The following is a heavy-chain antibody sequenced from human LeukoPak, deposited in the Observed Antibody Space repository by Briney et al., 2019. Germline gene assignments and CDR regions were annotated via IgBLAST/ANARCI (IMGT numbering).Heavy chain of an antibody. V-gene: IGHV4-38-2*01. CDR3: AREVYYYDSSGYYDDY. D-gene: IGHD3-22*01. CDR2: IYHSGST. J-gene: IGHJ4*02. Sequence: PSETLSLTCAVSGYSISSGYYWGWIRQPPGKGLEWIGSIYHSGSTYYNPSLKSRVTISVDTSKNQSSLKLSSVTAADTAVYYCAREVYYYDSSGYYDDYWGQGTLVTVSS. CDR1: GYSISSGYY.